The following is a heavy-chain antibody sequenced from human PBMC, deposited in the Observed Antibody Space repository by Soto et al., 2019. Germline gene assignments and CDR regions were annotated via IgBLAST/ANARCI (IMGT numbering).Heavy chain of an antibody. CDR2: IYPGDSDT. V-gene: IGHV5-51*01. CDR1: GYSFTSYW. Sequence: GESLKISCKGPGYSFTSYWIGWVRQMPWKGLEWMGIIYPGDSDTRYSPSFQGQVTISADKSISTAYLQWSSLKASDTAMYYCARLSTSHYYYYGMDVWGQGTTVTVSS. J-gene: IGHJ6*01. CDR3: ARLSTSHYYYYGMDV. D-gene: IGHD2-2*01.